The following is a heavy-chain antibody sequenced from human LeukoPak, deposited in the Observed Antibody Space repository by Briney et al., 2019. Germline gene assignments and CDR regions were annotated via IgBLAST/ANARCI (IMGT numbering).Heavy chain of an antibody. CDR3: AGGVYDSSGGELDY. CDR2: IDPSDSYT. D-gene: IGHD3-22*01. J-gene: IGHJ4*02. V-gene: IGHV5-10-1*01. CDR1: GYTFTSYY. Sequence: ASVKVSCKASGYTFTSYYMHWVRQAPGQGLEWMGRIDPSDSYTNYSPSFQGHVTISADKSISTAYLQWSSLKASDTAMYYCAGGVYDSSGGELDYWGQGTLVTVSS.